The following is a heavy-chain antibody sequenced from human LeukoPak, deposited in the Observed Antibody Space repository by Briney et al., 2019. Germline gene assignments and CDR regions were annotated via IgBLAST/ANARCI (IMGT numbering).Heavy chain of an antibody. CDR3: ARELGATLDWFDP. CDR2: IYTSVST. CDR1: GGSISSYY. J-gene: IGHJ5*02. V-gene: IGHV4-4*07. Sequence: PSETLSLTCTVSGGSISSYYWSWSRQPAGKGLEWIGRIYTSVSTNYSAYLKSRVTMSVDTSRSQFSLKLSSVTAADTAVYYCARELGATLDWFDPWGQGTLVTVSS. D-gene: IGHD1-26*01.